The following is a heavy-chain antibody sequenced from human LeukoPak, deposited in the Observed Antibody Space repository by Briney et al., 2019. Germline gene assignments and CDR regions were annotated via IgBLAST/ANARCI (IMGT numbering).Heavy chain of an antibody. CDR2: FDPEDGET. Sequence: ASVKVSCKASGYSLTDNYIHWVRQAPGKGLEWMGGFDPEDGETIYAQKFQGRVTMTEDTSTDTAYMELSSLRSEDTAVYYCASTMIVVVIGTQFDYWGQGTLVTVSS. CDR3: ASTMIVVVIGTQFDY. V-gene: IGHV1-24*01. D-gene: IGHD3-22*01. CDR1: GYSLTDNY. J-gene: IGHJ4*02.